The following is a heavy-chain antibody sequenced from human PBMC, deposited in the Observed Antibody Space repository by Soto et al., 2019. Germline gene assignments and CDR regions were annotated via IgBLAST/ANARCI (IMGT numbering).Heavy chain of an antibody. D-gene: IGHD2-8*02. CDR1: GGSISSGGYS. V-gene: IGHV4-30-2*01. CDR3: ARDKITGLFDY. Sequence: SETLPLTCDVSGGSISSGGYSWSWIRQPPGKGLEWIGYIYHSGSTYYNPSLKSRVTISVDRSKNQFSLKLSSVTAADTAVYYCARDKITGLFDYWGQGTLVTVSS. J-gene: IGHJ4*02. CDR2: IYHSGST.